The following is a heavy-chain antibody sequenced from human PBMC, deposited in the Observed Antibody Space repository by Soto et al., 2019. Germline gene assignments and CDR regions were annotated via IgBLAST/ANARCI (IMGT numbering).Heavy chain of an antibody. CDR3: ATHIAGSRYEYFQS. J-gene: IGHJ1*01. CDR1: GGSIISNNYF. D-gene: IGHD6-13*01. V-gene: IGHV4-39*01. Sequence: QLQLQESGPGLVKPSETLSLTCTVSGGSIISNNYFWGWIRQPPGKGLEWIGSIFYSGNTYYNPSLKSRVTMSVDTSKNQFSLKLSSVTAADTAVYYCATHIAGSRYEYFQSWGQGTLVSVSS. CDR2: IFYSGNT.